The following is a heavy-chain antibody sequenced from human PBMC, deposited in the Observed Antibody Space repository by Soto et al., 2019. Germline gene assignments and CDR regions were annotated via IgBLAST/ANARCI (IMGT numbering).Heavy chain of an antibody. V-gene: IGHV3-23*01. Sequence: ASIRLSCAASGFIFSSYAMNWVRQAPGKGLEWDSVISGSGNRTHYADSVKGRFTISRDNSGNTLFLEMYSLRAEDTAVYYCARYIPGVRYYGMDVWGQGTTVTVPS. CDR2: ISGSGNRT. CDR3: ARYIPGVRYYGMDV. J-gene: IGHJ6*02. CDR1: GFIFSSYA. D-gene: IGHD2-2*01.